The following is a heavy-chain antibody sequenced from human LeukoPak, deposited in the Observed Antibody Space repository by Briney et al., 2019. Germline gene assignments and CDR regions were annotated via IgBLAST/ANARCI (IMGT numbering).Heavy chain of an antibody. CDR3: ARTDSGEDWFDP. D-gene: IGHD1-26*01. J-gene: IGHJ5*02. CDR1: GYTFTSYY. CDR2: INPSGGST. V-gene: IGHV1-46*01. Sequence: GASVKVSCKASGYTFTSYYMHGVRQAPGQGLEWMGIINPSGGSTSYAQKFQGRVTMTRDTSTSTVYMELSSLRSEDTAVYYCARTDSGEDWFDPWGQGTLVTVSS.